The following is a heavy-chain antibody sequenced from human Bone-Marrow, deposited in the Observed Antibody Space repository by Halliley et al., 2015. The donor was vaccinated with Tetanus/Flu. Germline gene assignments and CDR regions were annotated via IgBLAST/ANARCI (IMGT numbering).Heavy chain of an antibody. V-gene: IGHV3-13*01. CDR2: GTVGDT. CDR3: ARALGYCSGGSCRREYFEY. Sequence: GTVGDTFYSGSVKGRFTISREKAKNSLYLQMDSLRAEDTAVYCCARALGYCSGGSCRREYFEYWGQGTLVAVSS. D-gene: IGHD2-15*01. J-gene: IGHJ4*02.